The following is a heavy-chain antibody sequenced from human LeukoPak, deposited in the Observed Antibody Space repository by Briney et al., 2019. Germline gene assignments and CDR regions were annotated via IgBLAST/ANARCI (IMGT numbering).Heavy chain of an antibody. D-gene: IGHD3-10*01. V-gene: IGHV4-39*01. CDR3: ARTSDYYYYMDV. J-gene: IGHJ6*03. Sequence: SETLSLTCTVSGGSISSTSYYWAWIRQPPGKGLEWIGNLYYLGSTYYNPSLTSRVTISLDTSENQFSLRLTSVTAADTAVYYCARTSDYYYYMDVWGKGTTVTISS. CDR1: GGSISSTSYY. CDR2: LYYLGST.